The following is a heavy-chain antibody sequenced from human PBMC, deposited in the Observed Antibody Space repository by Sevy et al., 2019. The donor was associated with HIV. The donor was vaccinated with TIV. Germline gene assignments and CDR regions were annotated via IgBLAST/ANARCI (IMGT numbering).Heavy chain of an antibody. CDR2: FSFGCVRK. J-gene: IGHJ4*02. CDR1: GFTFAKYS. V-gene: IGHV3-23*01. D-gene: IGHD2-8*01. CDR3: AREGCTQPHDY. Sequence: GGSLRLSCAASGFTFAKYSMSWVRQAPGKGLEWVSIFSFGCVRKNYADSVKGRFTISRDDSKNTLFLQMNSLRAEETATYFCAREGCTQPHDYWGQGTLVTVSS.